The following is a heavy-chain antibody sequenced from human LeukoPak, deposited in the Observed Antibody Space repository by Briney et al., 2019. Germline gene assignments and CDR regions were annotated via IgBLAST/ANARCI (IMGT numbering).Heavy chain of an antibody. D-gene: IGHD2-15*01. V-gene: IGHV4-39*01. Sequence: SETLSLTCTVSGGSIISNTYCWGWIRQPPGKGLEWIGSFCYSGSTYSNPSLKSRVTISVDTSKYQFSLKLSSVTAADTAVYYCARHSTGAASLDYWGQGTLVTVSS. CDR3: ARHSTGAASLDY. CDR2: FCYSGST. J-gene: IGHJ4*02. CDR1: GGSIISNTYC.